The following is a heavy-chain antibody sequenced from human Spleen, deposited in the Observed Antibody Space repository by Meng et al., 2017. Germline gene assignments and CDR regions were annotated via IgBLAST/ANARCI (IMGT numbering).Heavy chain of an antibody. V-gene: IGHV4-34*01. D-gene: IGHD4-11*01. J-gene: IGHJ4*02. Sequence: DAGLFTPSERLSLNCAVYGGSFSEYYWTWIRQPPGKGLEWIGEINHSGSTNYNPSLESRATISVDTSQNNLSLKLSSVTAADSAVYYCARGPTTMAHDFDYWGQGTLVTVSS. CDR3: ARGPTTMAHDFDY. CDR1: GGSFSEYY. CDR2: INHSGST.